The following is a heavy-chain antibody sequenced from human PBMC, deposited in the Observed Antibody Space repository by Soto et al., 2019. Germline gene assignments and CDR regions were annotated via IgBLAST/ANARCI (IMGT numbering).Heavy chain of an antibody. CDR3: AKSRGSGCYYGMDV. J-gene: IGHJ6*02. Sequence: GGSLRLSCAASGYTFSSYAMSWVRQAPGKGLEWVSAISGSGGSTYYADSVKGRFTISRDNSKNTLYLQMNSLRAEDTAVYYCAKSRGSGCYYGMDVWGQGTTVTGSS. V-gene: IGHV3-23*01. CDR2: ISGSGGST. CDR1: GYTFSSYA. D-gene: IGHD6-19*01.